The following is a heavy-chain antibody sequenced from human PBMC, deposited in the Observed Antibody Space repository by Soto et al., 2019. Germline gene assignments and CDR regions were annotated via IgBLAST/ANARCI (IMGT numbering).Heavy chain of an antibody. J-gene: IGHJ4*02. Sequence: ASVKVSCKASGGTFNNYAISWVRQAPGQGLEWMGGIIPIFGTANYAQNFQGRVTITADESTSTAYMELRSLRSEDTALYYCARGAHYDSSGYYCFYWGQGTLVTVSS. D-gene: IGHD3-22*01. V-gene: IGHV1-69*13. CDR3: ARGAHYDSSGYYCFY. CDR1: GGTFNNYA. CDR2: IIPIFGTA.